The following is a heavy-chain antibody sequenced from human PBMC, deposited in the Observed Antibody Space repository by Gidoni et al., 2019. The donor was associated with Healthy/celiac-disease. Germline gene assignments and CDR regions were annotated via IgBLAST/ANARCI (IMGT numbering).Heavy chain of an antibody. J-gene: IGHJ5*02. CDR2: ISSSSSYT. D-gene: IGHD7-27*01. V-gene: IGHV3-11*05. Sequence: QVPLVESGGGLVKPGGSLRLSRAASGFTFSDYYLSWLRQAPGKGLEWFSYISSSSSYTNYADSVKGRFTISSDNAKNSLYLHMNSLRAEDTAVYYCARAKLGNWFDPWGQGTLVTVSS. CDR3: ARAKLGNWFDP. CDR1: GFTFSDYY.